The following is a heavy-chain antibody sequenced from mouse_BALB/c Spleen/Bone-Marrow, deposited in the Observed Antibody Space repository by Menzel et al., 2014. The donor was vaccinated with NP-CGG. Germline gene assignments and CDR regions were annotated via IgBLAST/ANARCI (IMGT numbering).Heavy chain of an antibody. Sequence: EVQLQESGPGLVKPSQTVSLTCTVTGISITTGNYRWSWIRQFPGNKLEWIGYIYYSGTITYNPSLTSRTTITRDTSKNQFLLEMNSLTAEDTATYYCARYYGNYFDYWGQGTTLTVSS. D-gene: IGHD2-1*01. CDR1: GISITTGNYR. CDR3: ARYYGNYFDY. V-gene: IGHV3-5*02. J-gene: IGHJ2*01. CDR2: IYYSGTI.